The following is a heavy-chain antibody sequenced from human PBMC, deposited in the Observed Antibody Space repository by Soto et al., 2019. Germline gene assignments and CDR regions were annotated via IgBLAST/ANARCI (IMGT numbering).Heavy chain of an antibody. CDR1: GYTFNTYA. V-gene: IGHV1-3*05. Sequence: QVQLVQSGAEEKKPGASVKVSCKASGYTFNTYAMHWVRQAPGQRLEWMGWINGGNGNTKYSQKFQGRVTITRDTSASTAYMELSSLRSEDTAVYYCARGDWWLFDYWGQGTLVIVSS. D-gene: IGHD2-8*02. CDR3: ARGDWWLFDY. J-gene: IGHJ4*02. CDR2: INGGNGNT.